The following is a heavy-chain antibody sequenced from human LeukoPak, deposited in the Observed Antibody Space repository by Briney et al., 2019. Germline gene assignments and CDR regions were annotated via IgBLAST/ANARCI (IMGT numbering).Heavy chain of an antibody. V-gene: IGHV3-15*01. CDR3: TTDPEVVTHYYYGMDV. J-gene: IGHJ6*02. D-gene: IGHD4-23*01. CDR1: GFTFSAYE. Sequence: GGSLRLSCAASGFTFSAYEMNWVRQAPGKGLEWVGRIKSKTDGGTTDYAAPVKGRFTISRDDSKNTLYLQMNSLKTEDTAVYYCTTDPEVVTHYYYGMDVWGQGTTVTVSS. CDR2: IKSKTDGGTT.